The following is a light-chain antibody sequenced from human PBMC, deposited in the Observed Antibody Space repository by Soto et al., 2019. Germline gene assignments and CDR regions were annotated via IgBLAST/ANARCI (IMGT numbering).Light chain of an antibody. J-gene: IGKJ1*01. Sequence: DIQMTQSPSTLSASVGDRVTITCRASQSIDNWLAWYQQKPGKAPKLLIYDASRLESGVPSRFSGSGSGTALTLTISSLQPDDFATYYCQQFNSYSWTFGRGTKVEI. V-gene: IGKV1-5*01. CDR2: DAS. CDR3: QQFNSYSWT. CDR1: QSIDNW.